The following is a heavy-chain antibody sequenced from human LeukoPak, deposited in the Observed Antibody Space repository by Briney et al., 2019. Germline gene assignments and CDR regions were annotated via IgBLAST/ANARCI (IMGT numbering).Heavy chain of an antibody. J-gene: IGHJ4*02. CDR2: ISYDGSNK. CDR1: GFTFSSSA. D-gene: IGHD6-6*01. Sequence: PGGSLRLSCAASGFTFSSSAIQWVRQAPGKGLEWVAIISYDGSNKYYADSVKGRFTISRDNSKNTLYLQMNSLRAEDTAVYYCARDLEYSSSLWGQGTLVTVSS. CDR3: ARDLEYSSSL. V-gene: IGHV3-30*04.